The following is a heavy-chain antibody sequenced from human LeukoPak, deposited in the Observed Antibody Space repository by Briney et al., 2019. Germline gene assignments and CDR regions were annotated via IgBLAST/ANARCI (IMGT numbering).Heavy chain of an antibody. Sequence: GGSLRLSCAGSGFKFGSYAMDGVRQAPGKGLEWVGDISYDGGYQGYAASVRGRFTISRDNSKNTLYLQMNSLRPEDAAVYYCATESSLSNSGQGTLVTVSS. CDR3: ATESSLSN. CDR2: ISYDGGYQ. J-gene: IGHJ4*02. CDR1: GFKFGSYA. V-gene: IGHV3-30*04.